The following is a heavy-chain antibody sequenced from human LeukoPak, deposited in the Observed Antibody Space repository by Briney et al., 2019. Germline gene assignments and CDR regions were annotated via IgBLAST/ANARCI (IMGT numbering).Heavy chain of an antibody. CDR1: GYTFTSYG. J-gene: IGHJ3*02. Sequence: ASVKVSCKASGYTFTSYGISWVRQAPGQGLEWMGWISAYNGNTNYAQKFQGWVTMTRDTSISTAYMELSRLRSDDTAVYYCARASDIVVTTPDLEIDAFDIWGQGTMVTVSS. CDR3: ARASDIVVTTPDLEIDAFDI. CDR2: ISAYNGNT. D-gene: IGHD5-12*01. V-gene: IGHV1-18*01.